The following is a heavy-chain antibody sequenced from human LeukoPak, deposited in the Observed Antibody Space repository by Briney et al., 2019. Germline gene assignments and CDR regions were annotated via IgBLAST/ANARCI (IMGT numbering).Heavy chain of an antibody. CDR2: IYTSGST. V-gene: IGHV4-4*09. D-gene: IGHD6-13*01. J-gene: IGHJ4*02. CDR3: AGTTGYSSSWYKFDY. CDR1: GGSISSYY. Sequence: SETLSLTCTVSGGSISSYYWSWIRQPPGKGLEWIGYIYTSGSTNYNPSLKSRVTISVDTSKNQFSLKLSYVTAADTAVYYCAGTTGYSSSWYKFDYWGQGTLVTVSS.